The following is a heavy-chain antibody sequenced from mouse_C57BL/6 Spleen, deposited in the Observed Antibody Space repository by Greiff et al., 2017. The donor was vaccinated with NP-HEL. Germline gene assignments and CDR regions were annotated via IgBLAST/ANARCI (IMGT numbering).Heavy chain of an antibody. CDR2: IDPSDSYT. CDR3: ARLRDYGNYEGENY. Sequence: QVQLQQSGAELVRPGTSVKLSCKASGYTFTSYWMHWVKQRPGQGLEWIGVIDPSDSYTNYNQKFKGKATLTVDTSSSTAYMQLSSLTSEDSAVYYCARLRDYGNYEGENYWGQGTTLTVSS. D-gene: IGHD2-1*01. CDR1: GYTFTSYW. V-gene: IGHV1-59*01. J-gene: IGHJ2*01.